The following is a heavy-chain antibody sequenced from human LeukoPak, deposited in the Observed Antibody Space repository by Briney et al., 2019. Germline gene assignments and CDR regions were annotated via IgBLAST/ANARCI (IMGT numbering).Heavy chain of an antibody. J-gene: IGHJ4*02. CDR1: GGSISSYY. Sequence: PSETLSLTCTVSGGSISSYYWSWIRQPPGKGLEWIGYIYYSGSTNYNPSLKSRVTISVDTSKNQFSLKLSSVTAADTAVNYCARDGNYGDYFDYWGQGTPVTVSS. D-gene: IGHD4-17*01. V-gene: IGHV4-59*01. CDR3: ARDGNYGDYFDY. CDR2: IYYSGST.